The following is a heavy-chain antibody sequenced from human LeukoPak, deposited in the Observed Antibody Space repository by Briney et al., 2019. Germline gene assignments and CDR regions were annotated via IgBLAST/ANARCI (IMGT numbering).Heavy chain of an antibody. CDR1: GFTFSSYG. CDR2: ISYDGGNK. Sequence: GGSLRLSCVASGFTFSSYGMHWVRQAPGKGLEWVAVISYDGGNKYYADSVKGRFTISRDNSKNTLYLQMNSLRAEDTAVYYCAKDFTKTYGSGSYYPSFDYWGQGTLVTVSS. CDR3: AKDFTKTYGSGSYYPSFDY. D-gene: IGHD3-10*01. V-gene: IGHV3-30*18. J-gene: IGHJ4*02.